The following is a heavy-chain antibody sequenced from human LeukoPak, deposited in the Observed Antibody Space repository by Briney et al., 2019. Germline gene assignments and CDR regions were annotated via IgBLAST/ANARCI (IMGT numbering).Heavy chain of an antibody. J-gene: IGHJ3*02. D-gene: IGHD3-22*01. V-gene: IGHV4-59*08. CDR2: IYYSGST. Sequence: SETLSLTCTVSGGSISSYYWSWIRQPPGKGLEWIGYIYYSGSTNYNPSLKSRVTISVDTSKNQFSLKLSSVTAADTAVYYCARPHYYDSSGYYYVGAFDIWGQGTMVTVSS. CDR3: ARPHYYDSSGYYYVGAFDI. CDR1: GGSISSYY.